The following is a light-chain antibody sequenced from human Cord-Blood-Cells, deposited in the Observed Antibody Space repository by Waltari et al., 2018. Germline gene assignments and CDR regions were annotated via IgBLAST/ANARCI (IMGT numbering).Light chain of an antibody. J-gene: IGLJ3*02. V-gene: IGLV2-23*01. CDR1: SSYVGSFYL. CDR3: CSHAGSSTLV. CDR2: ERS. Sequence: QSALTQPASVSGSPGQSITISCTGTSSYVGSFYLVSGYQPHPSKAPKLMIYERSERPSWVSNRFSGSKSGIAASLTISALQAEDEADYYCCSHAGSSTLVFGGGTKLTVL.